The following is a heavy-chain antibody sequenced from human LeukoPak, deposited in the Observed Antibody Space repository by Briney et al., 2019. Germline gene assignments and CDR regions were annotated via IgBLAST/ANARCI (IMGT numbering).Heavy chain of an antibody. Sequence: PGRSLRLSCAASGFTFSNYAIHWVRQAPGKGLEWVAVISYDGGTEYYADSVKGRFTISRDNYKNTLYLQMNSLRAVDTAVYYCARGSSKSQYTSGWYYDYWGQGSLVTVSS. CDR3: ARGSSKSQYTSGWYYDY. V-gene: IGHV3-30*04. D-gene: IGHD6-19*01. CDR1: GFTFSNYA. CDR2: ISYDGGTE. J-gene: IGHJ4*02.